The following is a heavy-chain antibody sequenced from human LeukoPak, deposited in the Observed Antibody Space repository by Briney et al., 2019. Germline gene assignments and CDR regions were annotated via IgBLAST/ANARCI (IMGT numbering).Heavy chain of an antibody. D-gene: IGHD6-19*01. CDR2: ISSGGSMI. V-gene: IGHV3-48*01. CDR3: ARASPEAGIEDLDY. CDR1: GFIFDSYS. J-gene: IGHJ4*02. Sequence: GGSLRLSCAASGFIFDSYSMNWVRQAPGKGLEWVSYISSGGSMINYADSVRGRFAISRDNANNSLYLQMNSLRAEDTAVYYCARASPEAGIEDLDYWGQGTLVTVSS.